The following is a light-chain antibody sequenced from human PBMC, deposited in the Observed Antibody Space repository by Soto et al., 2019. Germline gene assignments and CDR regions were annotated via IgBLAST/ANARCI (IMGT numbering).Light chain of an antibody. CDR1: NSNIGSNT. CDR3: AAWDDSLNGYV. J-gene: IGLJ1*01. Sequence: QSVLTQPPSASATPGQRVTISCSGSNSNIGSNTVNWYQQLPGTAPKLLIYGNNQRPSGVPGRFSGSKSGTSASLAISGLQSEDEADYYCAAWDDSLNGYVFGSGTKLTVL. V-gene: IGLV1-44*01. CDR2: GNN.